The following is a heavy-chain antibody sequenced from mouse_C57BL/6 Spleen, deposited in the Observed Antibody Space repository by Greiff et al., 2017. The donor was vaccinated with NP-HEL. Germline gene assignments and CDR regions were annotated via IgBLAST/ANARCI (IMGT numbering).Heavy chain of an antibody. J-gene: IGHJ2*01. CDR1: GYSFTDYN. V-gene: IGHV1-39*01. CDR2: INPNYGTN. CDR3: ALGVIYYGYDFDY. D-gene: IGHD2-2*01. Sequence: EVQLKQSGPELVKPGASVKISCKASGYSFTDYNMKWVKQSNGKSLEWNGVINPNYGTNSYNQKFKGKATLTVDQSSSTAYLHLNSLTSEDSAVYYCALGVIYYGYDFDYWGQGTTLTVSS.